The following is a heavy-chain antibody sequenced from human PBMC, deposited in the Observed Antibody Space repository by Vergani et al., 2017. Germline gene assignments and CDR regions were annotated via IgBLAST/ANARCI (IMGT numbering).Heavy chain of an antibody. J-gene: IGHJ4*02. CDR2: ISGSGGST. Sequence: EVQLVESGGGLVKPGGSLRLSCAASGFTFSSYSMNWVRQAPGKGLEWVSAISGSGGSTYYADSVKGRFTISRDNSKNTLYLQMNSLRAEDTAVYYCAKDDYYDSSGYSDYWGQGTLVTVSS. V-gene: IGHV3-23*04. D-gene: IGHD3-22*01. CDR1: GFTFSSYS. CDR3: AKDDYYDSSGYSDY.